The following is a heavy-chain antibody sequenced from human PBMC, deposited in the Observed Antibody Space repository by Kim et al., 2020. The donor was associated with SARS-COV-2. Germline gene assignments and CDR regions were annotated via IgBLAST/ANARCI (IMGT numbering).Heavy chain of an antibody. Sequence: GGSLRLSCAASGFTFSNAWMSWVRQAPGKGLEWVGLIKSKTDGGTTDYAAPVKGRFTISRDDSKNTLYLQMNSLKTEDTAVYYCTTDVHIVVVIAEQDAFDIWGQGTMVTVSS. J-gene: IGHJ3*02. CDR2: IKSKTDGGTT. CDR3: TTDVHIVVVIAEQDAFDI. V-gene: IGHV3-15*01. CDR1: GFTFSNAW. D-gene: IGHD2-21*01.